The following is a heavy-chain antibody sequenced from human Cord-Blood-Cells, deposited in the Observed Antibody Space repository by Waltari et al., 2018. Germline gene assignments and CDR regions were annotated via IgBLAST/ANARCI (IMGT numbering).Heavy chain of an antibody. J-gene: IGHJ6*02. D-gene: IGHD6-13*01. CDR1: GFTVSSNY. Sequence: EVQLVETGGGLIQPGGSLRLSWAASGFTVSSNYMSWVRQAPGKGLEGVSVIYSGGRTYYADSVKGRFTIARENSKNTLYLQMNSLRAEDTAVYYWARFGSWYYYGMDVWGQGP. CDR2: IYSGGRT. CDR3: ARFGSWYYYGMDV. V-gene: IGHV3-53*02.